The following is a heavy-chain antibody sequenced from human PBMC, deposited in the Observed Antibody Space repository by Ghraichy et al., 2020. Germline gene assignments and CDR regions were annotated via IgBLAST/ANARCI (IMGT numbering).Heavy chain of an antibody. Sequence: GGSLRLSCAASGFTFSDYYMSWIRQAPGKGLEWVSYISSSGRTKYYADSVKGRFTISRDNAKNKLYLQMNSLRAEDTAVHYCARDAATNWNYEGVSGNWFDPWGQGTLVTVSS. V-gene: IGHV3-11*01. CDR2: ISSSGRTK. D-gene: IGHD1-7*01. CDR3: ARDAATNWNYEGVSGNWFDP. CDR1: GFTFSDYY. J-gene: IGHJ5*02.